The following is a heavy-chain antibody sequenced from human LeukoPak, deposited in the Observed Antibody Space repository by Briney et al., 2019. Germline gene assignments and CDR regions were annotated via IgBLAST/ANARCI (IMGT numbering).Heavy chain of an antibody. Sequence: SETLSLTCTVSGDSISSFYWSWIRQPAGKGLEWIGRIYTSGSTNYNPSLKSRVTMSVDTSKNQFSLKLSSVTAADTAVYYCAREGYYGSGSYRYYYYYMDVWGKGTTVTISS. CDR3: AREGYYGSGSYRYYYYYMDV. CDR2: IYTSGST. V-gene: IGHV4-4*07. J-gene: IGHJ6*03. CDR1: GDSISSFY. D-gene: IGHD3-10*01.